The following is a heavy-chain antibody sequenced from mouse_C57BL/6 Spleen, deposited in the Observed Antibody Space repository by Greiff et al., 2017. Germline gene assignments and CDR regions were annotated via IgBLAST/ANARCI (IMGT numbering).Heavy chain of an antibody. V-gene: IGHV3-6*01. J-gene: IGHJ3*01. CDR2: ISYDGNN. CDR1: GYSITSGYY. Sequence: EVQLQESGPGLVKPSPSLSLTCSVTGYSITSGYYWNWIRQVPGNKLEWMGYISYDGNNNYNPSLKNRISITRDTSKNQFFLKLNSVTTEDTATYYCASWDYDGYYEAYWGQGTLVTVSA. D-gene: IGHD2-3*01. CDR3: ASWDYDGYYEAY.